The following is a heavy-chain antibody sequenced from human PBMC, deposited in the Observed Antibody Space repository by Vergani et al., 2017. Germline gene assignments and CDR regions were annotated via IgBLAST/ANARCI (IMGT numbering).Heavy chain of an antibody. CDR3: AREGRAAAGMVGAFDI. V-gene: IGHV4-34*01. CDR1: GGSFSGYY. D-gene: IGHD6-13*01. Sequence: QVQLQQWGAGLLKPSEPLSLTCAVYGGSFSGYYWSWIRQPPGKGLEWIGEINHSGSTNYNPSLKSRVTISVDTSKNQFSLKLSSVTAADTAVYYCAREGRAAAGMVGAFDIWGQGTMVTVSS. CDR2: INHSGST. J-gene: IGHJ3*02.